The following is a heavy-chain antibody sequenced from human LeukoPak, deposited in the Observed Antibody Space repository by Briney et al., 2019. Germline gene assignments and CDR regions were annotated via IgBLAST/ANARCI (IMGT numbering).Heavy chain of an antibody. CDR1: GYTFTSYG. CDR2: ISAYNGNT. D-gene: IGHD3-9*01. V-gene: IGHV1-18*01. CDR3: ARGPYYYDILTGPPSYYYGMDV. J-gene: IGHJ6*02. Sequence: GASVEVSCKASGYTFTSYGISWVRQAPGQGLEWMGWISAYNGNTNYAQKLQGRVTMTTDTSTSTAYMELRSLRSDDTAVYYCARGPYYYDILTGPPSYYYGMDVWGQGTTVTVSS.